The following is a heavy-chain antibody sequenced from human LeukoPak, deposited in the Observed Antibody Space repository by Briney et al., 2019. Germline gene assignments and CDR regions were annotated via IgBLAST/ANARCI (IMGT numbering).Heavy chain of an antibody. Sequence: SETLSLTCTVSGGSISSHYWSWIRQPAGKGLEWIGRIYTSGSTNYNPSLKSRVTMSVDTSKNQFSLKLSSVTAADTAVYYCARGRYYDSSGRNYFDYWGQGTLVTVSS. D-gene: IGHD3-22*01. CDR3: ARGRYYDSSGRNYFDY. J-gene: IGHJ4*02. CDR1: GGSISSHY. CDR2: IYTSGST. V-gene: IGHV4-4*07.